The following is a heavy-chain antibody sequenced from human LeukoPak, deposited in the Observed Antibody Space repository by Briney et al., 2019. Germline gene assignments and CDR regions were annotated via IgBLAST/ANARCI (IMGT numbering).Heavy chain of an antibody. CDR2: IRSNSDGGTI. D-gene: IGHD3-22*01. CDR1: GFTFSNAW. CDR3: ATDFYDTT. J-gene: IGHJ5*02. Sequence: GGSLRLSCATSGFTFSNAWMNWVRQAPGKGLEWVGRIRSNSDGGTIDYAAPVKGRFALSRDDSKNTLYLQMNSLQTEDTAVYYCATDFYDTTWGQGTLVTVPS. V-gene: IGHV3-15*07.